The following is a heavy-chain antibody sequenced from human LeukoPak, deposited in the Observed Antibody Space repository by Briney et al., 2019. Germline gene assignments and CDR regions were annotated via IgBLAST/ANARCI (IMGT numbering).Heavy chain of an antibody. V-gene: IGHV3-7*01. D-gene: IGHD3-22*01. CDR3: ARSATMIVVVITAYFDY. Sequence: GGSLRLSCAASGFTFSSYWMSWVRQAPGKGLEWVANIKQDGSEKYYVDSVKGRFTISRDNAKNSLYLQMNSLRAEDTAVYYCARSATMIVVVITAYFDYWGQGTLVTVSS. J-gene: IGHJ4*02. CDR2: IKQDGSEK. CDR1: GFTFSSYW.